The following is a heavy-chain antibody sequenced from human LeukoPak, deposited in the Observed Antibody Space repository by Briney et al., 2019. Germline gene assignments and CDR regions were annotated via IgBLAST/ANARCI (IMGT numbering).Heavy chain of an antibody. CDR2: ISGSAGGT. CDR3: AKRGVVIRVILVGFHKEAYYFDS. CDR1: GLTLSNYG. D-gene: IGHD3-22*01. V-gene: IGHV3-23*01. J-gene: IGHJ4*02. Sequence: GGSLRLSCAVSGLTLSNYGMSWVRQAPGKGLEGVAGISGSAGGTNYADSVRGRFTISRDNAKNTLYLQMNSLRADDTAVYFCAKRGVVIRVILVGFHKEAYYFDSWGQGALVSVSS.